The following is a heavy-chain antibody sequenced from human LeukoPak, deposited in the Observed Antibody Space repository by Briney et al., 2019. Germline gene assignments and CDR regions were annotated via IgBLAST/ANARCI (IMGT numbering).Heavy chain of an antibody. CDR2: IIPIFGTA. D-gene: IGHD3-22*01. CDR3: ARGWDYDSGGRPTAYVY. Sequence: SVKVSFRASGSTFSNYAINWVGQAPGQGLEWIGGIIPIFGTANYAQKFQGRVTITADKSTSTVYMELNSLKSEDTAVYHCARGWDYDSGGRPTAYVYWGQGTLVTVSS. V-gene: IGHV1-69*06. CDR1: GSTFSNYA. J-gene: IGHJ4*02.